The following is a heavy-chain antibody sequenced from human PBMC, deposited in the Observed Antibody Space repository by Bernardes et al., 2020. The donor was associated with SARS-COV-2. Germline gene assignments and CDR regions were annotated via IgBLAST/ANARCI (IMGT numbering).Heavy chain of an antibody. CDR1: GGSISSPDHY. J-gene: IGHJ6*02. V-gene: IGHV4-31*03. CDR3: ARDAALFRDPYGLDA. D-gene: IGHD2-21*01. CDR2: VYYAGSP. Sequence: SEPLSLTCTVSGGSISSPDHYWTWLRHHPEKGLEWIGYVYYAGSPFYNPSLESRVSMSMDTSRNQFSLKLTSVTAADTAVYYCARDAALFRDPYGLDAWGQGTSVTVSS.